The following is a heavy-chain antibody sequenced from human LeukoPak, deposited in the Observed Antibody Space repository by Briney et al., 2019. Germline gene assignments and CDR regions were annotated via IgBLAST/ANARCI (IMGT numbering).Heavy chain of an antibody. V-gene: IGHV3-23*01. CDR1: GFTFSSYG. J-gene: IGHJ6*03. D-gene: IGHD6-13*01. CDR2: ISGSGGST. Sequence: GGTLRLSCAASGFTFSSYGMSWVRQAPGKGLEWVSAISGSGGSTYYADSVKGRFTISRDNSKNTLYLQMNSLRTEDTAVYYCAKRIAAAGTGTGTPTYYYYMDVWGKGTTVTISS. CDR3: AKRIAAAGTGTGTPTYYYYMDV.